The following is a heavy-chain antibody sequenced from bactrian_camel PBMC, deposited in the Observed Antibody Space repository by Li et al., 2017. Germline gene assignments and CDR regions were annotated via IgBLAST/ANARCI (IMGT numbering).Heavy chain of an antibody. Sequence: VQLVESGGGLVQPGGSLRLSCAASGFVFRSHVMTWVRQAPGKGLEWVSRINTGGSSTYYANSVKGRFTISRDNAKDTLYLQMNSLKIEDTAVYYCALGSSRQATMTARGKGTQVTVS. D-gene: IGHD3*01. CDR1: GFVFRSHV. CDR2: INTGGSST. V-gene: IGHV3S40*01. J-gene: IGHJ4*01.